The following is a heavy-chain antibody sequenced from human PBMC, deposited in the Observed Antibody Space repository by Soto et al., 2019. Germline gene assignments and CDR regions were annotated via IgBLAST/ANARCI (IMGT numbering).Heavy chain of an antibody. CDR2: ISAHNGNT. CDR3: ARDLFSLELEPPGAFHI. D-gene: IGHD3-10*01. Sequence: ASVKVSCKASTYSFASYGITWVRQAPGQGLEWMGWISAHNGNTKYAQNLQGRLAMTTDTSTNTAYVELRNLRSDDTAMYYCARDLFSLELEPPGAFHIWGQGTMVTVSS. V-gene: IGHV1-18*01. J-gene: IGHJ3*02. CDR1: TYSFASYG.